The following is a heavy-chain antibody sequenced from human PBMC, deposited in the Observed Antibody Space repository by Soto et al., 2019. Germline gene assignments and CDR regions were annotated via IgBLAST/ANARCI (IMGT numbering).Heavy chain of an antibody. CDR3: ARSTYYYDSSGYYYDAFDI. CDR2: INAYNGNT. V-gene: IGHV1-18*01. D-gene: IGHD3-22*01. J-gene: IGHJ3*02. CDR1: GYTFTSYG. Sequence: ASVTVSCKASGYTFTSYGIRWVRQAPGQGLEWVGWINAYNGNTNYAQKLQGRVTMTTDTSTSTAYMELRSLRSDDTAVYDCARSTYYYDSSGYYYDAFDIWGQGTMVTVSS.